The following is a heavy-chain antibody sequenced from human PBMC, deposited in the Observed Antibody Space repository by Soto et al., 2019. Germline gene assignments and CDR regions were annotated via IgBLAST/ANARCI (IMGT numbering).Heavy chain of an antibody. J-gene: IGHJ4*02. V-gene: IGHV3-23*01. D-gene: IGHD3-9*01. CDR2: ISGSGGST. Sequence: GWSLRLSCAASGFTFSSYAMSWVRQAPGKGLEWVSSISGSGGSTYYADSVKGRFTISRDNSKNTLYLQMNSLRAEDTAVYYCAKSRLRYFDCHDYWGQGTLVTVSS. CDR1: GFTFSSYA. CDR3: AKSRLRYFDCHDY.